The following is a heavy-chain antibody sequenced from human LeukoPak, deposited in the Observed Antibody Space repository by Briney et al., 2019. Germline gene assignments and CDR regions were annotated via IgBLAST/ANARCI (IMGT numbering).Heavy chain of an antibody. J-gene: IGHJ4*02. D-gene: IGHD6-19*01. CDR1: GGTFSSYA. CDR3: ARDKWLAPHY. CDR2: IIPIFGTA. V-gene: IGHV1-69*05. Sequence: SVKVSCKASGGTFSSYAISWVRQAPGQGLEWMGGIIPIFGTANYAQKFQGRVTITRDTSASTAYMELSSLRSEDTAVYYCARDKWLAPHYWGQGTLVTVSS.